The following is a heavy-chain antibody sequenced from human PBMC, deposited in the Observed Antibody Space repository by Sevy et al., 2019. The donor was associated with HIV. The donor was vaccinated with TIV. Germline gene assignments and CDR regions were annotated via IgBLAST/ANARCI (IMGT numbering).Heavy chain of an antibody. Sequence: ASVKVSCKTSGYRFTDYYMHWVRQAPGQGLDWMGRINPNGGNATYAQDFQGRVTMTRDTSISTVYMVPNRLTSDDSAVCFCARGVFMAAQGDLEYWGQGTQVTVSS. D-gene: IGHD6-6*01. CDR1: GYRFTDYY. CDR3: ARGVFMAAQGDLEY. CDR2: INPNGGNA. J-gene: IGHJ4*02. V-gene: IGHV1-2*06.